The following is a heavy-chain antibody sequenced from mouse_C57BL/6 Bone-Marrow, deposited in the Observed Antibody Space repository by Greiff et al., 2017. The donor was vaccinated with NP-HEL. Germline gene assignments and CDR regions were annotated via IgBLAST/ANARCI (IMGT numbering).Heavy chain of an antibody. V-gene: IGHV5-9-1*02. CDR2: ISSGGDYI. CDR1: GFTFSSYA. J-gene: IGHJ4*01. Sequence: EVQLVESGEGLVKPGGSLKLSCAASGFTFSSYAMSWVRQTPEKRLEWVAYISSGGDYIYYADNVKGRFTLSRANARNTLYLQMSSLKSEDTAMFYCTRDQDYYAMDYWGQGTSVTVSS. CDR3: TRDQDYYAMDY.